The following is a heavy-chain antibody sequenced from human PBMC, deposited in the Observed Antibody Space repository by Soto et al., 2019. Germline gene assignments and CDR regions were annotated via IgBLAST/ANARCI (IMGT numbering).Heavy chain of an antibody. V-gene: IGHV4-59*01. Sequence: SETLSLTCTVSGGSISTYWWSWIRQPPRKGLEWIGYIYYIWSTNYNPSLKSRVTISVDTSKNQFSLKLTSVTAADTAVYYCARSRGSTRSFDYWGQGTLVTVSS. CDR3: ARSRGSTRSFDY. CDR1: GGSISTYW. CDR2: IYYIWST. J-gene: IGHJ4*02. D-gene: IGHD2-15*01.